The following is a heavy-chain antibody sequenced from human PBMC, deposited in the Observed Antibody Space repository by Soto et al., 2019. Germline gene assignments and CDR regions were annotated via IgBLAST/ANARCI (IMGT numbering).Heavy chain of an antibody. D-gene: IGHD2-8*02. CDR1: GGSVDSNRYY. Sequence: SETLSLTCTVSGGSVDSNRYYWAWIRQPPGTGLEWIGEINLSGSTNYNPSLKSRVTISVDTSKNQFSLKLTSVTAADTAVYYCARDKITGLFDYWGQGTLVTVSS. CDR2: INLSGST. V-gene: IGHV4-39*07. J-gene: IGHJ4*02. CDR3: ARDKITGLFDY.